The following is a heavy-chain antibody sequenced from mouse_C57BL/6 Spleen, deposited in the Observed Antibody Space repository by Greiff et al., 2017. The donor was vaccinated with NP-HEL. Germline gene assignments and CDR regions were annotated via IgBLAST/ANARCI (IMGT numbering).Heavy chain of an antibody. J-gene: IGHJ2*01. CDR3: ARLTGTAFDY. V-gene: IGHV1-42*01. CDR1: GYSFTGYY. Sequence: EVKLVESGPELVKPGASVKISCKASGYSFTGYYMNWVKQSPEKSLEWIGEINPSTGGTTYNQKFKAKATLTVDKSSSTAYMQLKSLTSEDSAVYYCARLTGTAFDYWGQGTTLTVSS. D-gene: IGHD4-1*01. CDR2: INPSTGGT.